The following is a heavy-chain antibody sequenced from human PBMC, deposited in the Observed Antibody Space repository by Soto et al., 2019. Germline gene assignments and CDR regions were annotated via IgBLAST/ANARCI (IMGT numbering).Heavy chain of an antibody. Sequence: QVQLVQSGAEVKKPGSSVKVSCKASGGTFTNYAISWVRQAPGQGLEWMGGFIPAFGSANYAQKFQGRVTFTADESTRTAYMELSSLRSEDTAVYYCARGSSSWNNWFGPWGQGTLVTVSS. V-gene: IGHV1-69*01. J-gene: IGHJ5*02. CDR1: GGTFTNYA. CDR3: ARGSSSWNNWFGP. CDR2: FIPAFGSA. D-gene: IGHD6-13*01.